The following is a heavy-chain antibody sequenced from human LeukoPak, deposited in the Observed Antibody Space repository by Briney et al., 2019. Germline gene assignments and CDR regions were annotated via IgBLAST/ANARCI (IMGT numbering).Heavy chain of an antibody. J-gene: IGHJ4*02. CDR3: APHCSSASCPDY. Sequence: GGSLRLSCEASGFPFSSNGMSWVRQARGKGLEWVSSITSSSRYIYYAGSVKGRFTISRDNARNSLYLQMNSLRTEDTSVYYCAPHCSSASCPDYWGQGTLVTVSS. CDR2: ITSSSRYI. D-gene: IGHD2-2*01. CDR1: GFPFSSNG. V-gene: IGHV3-21*01.